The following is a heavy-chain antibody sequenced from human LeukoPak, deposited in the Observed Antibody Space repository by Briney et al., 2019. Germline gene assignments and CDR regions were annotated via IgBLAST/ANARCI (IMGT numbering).Heavy chain of an antibody. V-gene: IGHV1-46*01. CDR3: ATRYCSGGSFYDFIY. CDR1: GYTFTSYY. CDR2: INPSGGST. Sequence: ASVKVSCKASGYTFTSYYMYWVRQAPGQGLEWMGVINPSGGSTTYAQKFQGRVTMTRDTSTSTVYMELSSLRSEDTAVYYCATRYCSGGSFYDFIYWGQGTLVTVSS. D-gene: IGHD2-15*01. J-gene: IGHJ4*02.